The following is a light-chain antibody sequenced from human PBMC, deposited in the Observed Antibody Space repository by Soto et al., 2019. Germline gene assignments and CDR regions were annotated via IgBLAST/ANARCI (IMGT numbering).Light chain of an antibody. J-gene: IGKJ1*01. Sequence: EIVLTQSPATLSLSPGERATLSCRASQSVGSYLTWYQQKPGQAPRLLIYETSKRATGIPARFSGSGSGTDFTLTNSSLEPEDFAVYYCQQRSSWPRTFGQGTNVEIK. V-gene: IGKV3-11*01. CDR2: ETS. CDR1: QSVGSY. CDR3: QQRSSWPRT.